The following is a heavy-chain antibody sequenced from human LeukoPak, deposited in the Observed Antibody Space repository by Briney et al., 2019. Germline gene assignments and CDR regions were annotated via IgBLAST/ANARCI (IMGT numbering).Heavy chain of an antibody. J-gene: IGHJ4*02. CDR3: ARVPGYYGSGSYSPLSYFDY. D-gene: IGHD3-10*01. CDR2: ISYDGSNK. CDR1: GFTFSSYA. Sequence: GGSLRLSCAASGFTFSSYAMHWVRQAPGKGLEWVAVISYDGSNKYYADSVKGRFTISGDNSKNTLYLQMNSLRAEDTAVYYRARVPGYYGSGSYSPLSYFDYWGQGTLVTVSS. V-gene: IGHV3-30-3*01.